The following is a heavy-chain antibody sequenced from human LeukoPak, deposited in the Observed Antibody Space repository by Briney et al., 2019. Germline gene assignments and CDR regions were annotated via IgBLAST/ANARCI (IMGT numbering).Heavy chain of an antibody. Sequence: ASVKVSCKASGYTFTGYYMHWVRQAPGQGLEWMGWINPNSGGTNYAQKFQGRVTMTRDTSTSIVYMELSSLRSEDTAVYYCARSLAYYYDSSGTDAFDIWGQGTMVTVSS. CDR2: INPNSGGT. V-gene: IGHV1-2*02. D-gene: IGHD3-22*01. CDR1: GYTFTGYY. J-gene: IGHJ3*02. CDR3: ARSLAYYYDSSGTDAFDI.